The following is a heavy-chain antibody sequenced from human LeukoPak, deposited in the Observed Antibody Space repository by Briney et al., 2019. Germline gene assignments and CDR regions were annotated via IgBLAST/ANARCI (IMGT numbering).Heavy chain of an antibody. J-gene: IGHJ3*02. CDR1: GYTFTNYY. D-gene: IGHD2-8*01. Sequence: ASVKVSCKASGYTFTNYYIHWVRQAPGQGLEWMGIINPIGGTTDYPQKFQGRVTITTDESTSTAYMDLSSLRSEDTAMYYCARGPNGDAFDIWGQGTMVTVSS. V-gene: IGHV1-46*01. CDR2: INPIGGTT. CDR3: ARGPNGDAFDI.